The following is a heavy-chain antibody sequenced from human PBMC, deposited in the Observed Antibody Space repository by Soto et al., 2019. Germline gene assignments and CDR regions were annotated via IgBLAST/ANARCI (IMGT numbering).Heavy chain of an antibody. D-gene: IGHD6-13*01. V-gene: IGHV4-34*01. CDR3: ARGRRGYSSSWYDY. J-gene: IGHJ4*02. CDR1: TGSFSGYS. Sequence: SLTCAVYTGSFSGYSWSWIRQPPGKGLEWIGEINHSGSTNYNPSLKSRVTMSVDTSKNQFSLKLSSVTAADTAVYYCARGRRGYSSSWYDYWGQGTLVTVSS. CDR2: INHSGST.